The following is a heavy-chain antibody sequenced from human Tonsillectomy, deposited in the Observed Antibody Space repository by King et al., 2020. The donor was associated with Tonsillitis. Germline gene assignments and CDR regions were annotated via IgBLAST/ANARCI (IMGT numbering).Heavy chain of an antibody. V-gene: IGHV3-30-3*01. J-gene: IGHJ6*02. CDR3: ARGRSLYSSADYYGMDV. CDR2: ISYDGSNK. CDR1: GFTFSTYA. Sequence: VQLVESGGGVVQPGRSLRLSCVASGFTFSTYAMHWVRQAPGKGLEWVAVISYDGSNKYYADSVKGRFTTSRDNSKNTLYLQMNSPRVEDTAVYYCARGRSLYSSADYYGMDVWGQGTTVTVSS. D-gene: IGHD1-26*01.